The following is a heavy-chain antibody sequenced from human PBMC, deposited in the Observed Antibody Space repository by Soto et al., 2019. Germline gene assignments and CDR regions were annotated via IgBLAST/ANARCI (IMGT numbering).Heavy chain of an antibody. CDR3: ARGCIAVAARNWFDP. V-gene: IGHV4-34*01. D-gene: IGHD6-19*01. Sequence: QVQLQQWGAGLLKPSETLSLTCAVYGGSFSGYYWSWIRQPPGKGLEWIGEINHSGSTNYNPSLKSRVTLSVDTSKNQFSLKLSSVTAADTAVYYCARGCIAVAARNWFDPWGQGTLVTVSS. CDR2: INHSGST. CDR1: GGSFSGYY. J-gene: IGHJ5*02.